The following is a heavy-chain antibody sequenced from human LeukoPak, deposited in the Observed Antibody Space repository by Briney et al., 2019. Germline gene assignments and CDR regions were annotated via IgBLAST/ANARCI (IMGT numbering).Heavy chain of an antibody. CDR2: VDPEDGET. Sequence: ASVKVSCKVSGYTFTDYYMHWVQQAPGKELEWMGLVDPEDGETIYAEKFQGRVTITADTSTDAAYMELSSLRSEDTAVYYCATGRNIVVVPAAMDYWGQGTLVTVSS. V-gene: IGHV1-69-2*01. CDR3: ATGRNIVVVPAAMDY. CDR1: GYTFTDYY. D-gene: IGHD2-2*01. J-gene: IGHJ4*02.